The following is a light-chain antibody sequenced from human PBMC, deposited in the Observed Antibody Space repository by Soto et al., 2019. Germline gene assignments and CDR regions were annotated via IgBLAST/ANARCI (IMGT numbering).Light chain of an antibody. Sequence: EIELTQSPATLSLSPGERVTLSCRASQSVSSYLAWYQQKPGQAPRLLIYGASTRATGIPARFSGSGSGTEFTLTISSLQSEDFAVYYCQQYNILRGTFGQGTKVDIK. V-gene: IGKV3-15*01. CDR2: GAS. CDR3: QQYNILRGT. CDR1: QSVSSY. J-gene: IGKJ1*01.